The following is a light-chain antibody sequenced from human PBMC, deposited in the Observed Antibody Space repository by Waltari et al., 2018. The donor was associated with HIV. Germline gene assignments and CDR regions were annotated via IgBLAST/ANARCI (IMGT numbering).Light chain of an antibody. J-gene: IGLJ3*02. CDR1: SSDVGGSKY. CDR3: CSDAGSSTLL. V-gene: IGLV2-23*02. Sequence: QSALTQPASVSGSPGQSITISCPGSSSDVGGSKYVSWYQHPPGKAPKLMIYDVSERPSGVSNRFSGSKSGNTASLTISGLQAEDEADYYCCSDAGSSTLLFGGGTKVTVL. CDR2: DVS.